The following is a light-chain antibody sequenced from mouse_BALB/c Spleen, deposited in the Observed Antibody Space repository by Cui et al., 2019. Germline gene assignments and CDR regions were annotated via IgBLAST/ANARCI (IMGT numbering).Light chain of an antibody. Sequence: IVLTQSPAIMSASPGEKVTMTCSASSSVSYMYWYQQKPGSSRRLLIYDTSNLASGVPVRFSGSGSGTSYSLTISRMEAEDAATYYCQQWSSYPRTFGGGTKLEIK. J-gene: IGKJ1*01. CDR2: DTS. V-gene: IGKV4-55*01. CDR1: SSVSY. CDR3: QQWSSYPRT.